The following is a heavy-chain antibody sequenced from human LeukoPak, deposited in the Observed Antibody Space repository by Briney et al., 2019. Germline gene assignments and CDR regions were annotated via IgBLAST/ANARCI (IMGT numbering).Heavy chain of an antibody. J-gene: IGHJ4*02. CDR3: ARGKFGCRFDY. D-gene: IGHD2-15*01. CDR2: IIPIFGTA. CDR1: GGTFSSYA. Sequence: ASVKVSCKASGGTFSSYAISWVRQAPGQGLEWMGGIIPIFGTANYAQKFQGRVTMTRDTSTSTVYMELSSLRSEDTAVYYCARGKFGCRFDYWGQGTLVTVSS. V-gene: IGHV1-69*05.